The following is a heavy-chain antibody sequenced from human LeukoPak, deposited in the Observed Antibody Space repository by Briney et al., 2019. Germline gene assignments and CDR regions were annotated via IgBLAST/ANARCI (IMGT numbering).Heavy chain of an antibody. D-gene: IGHD6-6*01. Sequence: SETLSLTCAVYGGSFSGYYWSWIRQPPGKGLEWIGEIYHSGRTKYNPSLKSRGTISVDKSKNQFSLKLSSVTAADTAVYYCARRSYSSSFDYWGQGTLVTVSS. CDR3: ARRSYSSSFDY. CDR1: GGSFSGYY. CDR2: IYHSGRT. V-gene: IGHV4-34*01. J-gene: IGHJ4*02.